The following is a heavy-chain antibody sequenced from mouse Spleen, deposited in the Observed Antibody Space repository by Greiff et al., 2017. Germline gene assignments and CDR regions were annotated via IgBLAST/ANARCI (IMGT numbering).Heavy chain of an antibody. V-gene: IGHV4-1*02. J-gene: IGHJ4*01. CDR3: ARPEYGKGYAMDY. CDR2: INPDSSTI. CDR1: GFDFSRYW. D-gene: IGHD2-10*02. Sequence: EVQGVESGGGLVQPGGSLKLSCAASGFDFSRYWMSWVRQAPGKGLEWIGEINPDSSTINYTPSLKDKFIISRDNAKNTLYLQMSKVRSEDTALYYCARPEYGKGYAMDYWGQGTSVTVSS.